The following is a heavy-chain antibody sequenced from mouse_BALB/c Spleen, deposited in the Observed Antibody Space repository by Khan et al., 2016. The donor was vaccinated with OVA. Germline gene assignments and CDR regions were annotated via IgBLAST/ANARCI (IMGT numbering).Heavy chain of an antibody. Sequence: VQLQESGPELMKPGASGKISCKASGYSFTTYYIHWVKQSHGKSLEWIGYIDPFSGDTTYNQKFKGMATLTVDKSSSTAYIHLSNLTSEDSAVYDCTRHGYVAWFTYWGQGTLLTVSA. CDR2: IDPFSGDT. D-gene: IGHD2-2*01. J-gene: IGHJ3*01. CDR3: TRHGYVAWFTY. CDR1: GYSFTTYY. V-gene: IGHV1S135*01.